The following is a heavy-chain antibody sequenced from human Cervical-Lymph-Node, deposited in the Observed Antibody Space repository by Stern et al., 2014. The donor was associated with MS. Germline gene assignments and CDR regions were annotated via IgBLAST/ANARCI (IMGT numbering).Heavy chain of an antibody. CDR3: ATPAEVRGAYYYYGMDV. V-gene: IGHV1-46*01. J-gene: IGHJ6*02. Sequence: VQLVESGAEVKKPGASVKVSCKASGYTFTSYYMHWVRQAPGQGLEWMGIINPSGGSTSYAQKFQGRVTMTRDTSTSTVYMELSSLRSEDTAVYYCATPAEVRGAYYYYGMDVWGQGTTVTVSS. D-gene: IGHD3-10*01. CDR1: GYTFTSYY. CDR2: INPSGGST.